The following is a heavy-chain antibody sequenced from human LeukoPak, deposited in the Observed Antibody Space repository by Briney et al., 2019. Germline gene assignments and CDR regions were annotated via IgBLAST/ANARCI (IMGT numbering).Heavy chain of an antibody. CDR2: ISSNGGST. CDR3: ARASEVGAQITSYYYYGMDV. CDR1: GFTFSSYA. Sequence: GGSLRLSCAASGFTFSSYAMHWVRQAPGKGLEYVSAISSNGGSTYYANSVKGRFTISRDNSKNTLYLQMGSLRAEDMAVYYCARASEVGAQITSYYYYGMDVWGQGTTVTVPS. V-gene: IGHV3-64*01. J-gene: IGHJ6*02. D-gene: IGHD1-26*01.